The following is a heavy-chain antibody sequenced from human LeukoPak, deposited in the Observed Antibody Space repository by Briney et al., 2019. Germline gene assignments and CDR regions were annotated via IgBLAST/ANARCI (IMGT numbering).Heavy chain of an antibody. CDR1: GFTFSSYE. D-gene: IGHD3-10*02. Sequence: GGSLRLSCAASGFTFSSYEMSWVRQAPGRGLQWVASMKGDGSHIYYVDSVKGRFTISRDNARNSLYLQMNSLRVEDTAVYYCAELGITMIGGVWGKGTTVTISS. CDR2: MKGDGSHI. J-gene: IGHJ6*04. V-gene: IGHV3-7*01. CDR3: AELGITMIGGV.